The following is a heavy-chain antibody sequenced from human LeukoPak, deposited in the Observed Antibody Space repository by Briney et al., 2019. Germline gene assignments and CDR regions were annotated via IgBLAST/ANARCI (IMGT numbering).Heavy chain of an antibody. V-gene: IGHV3-23*01. CDR1: GFTFSSYA. Sequence: PGGSLRLSCAASGFTFSSYAMSWVRQAPGKGLEWVSAISGSGGSTYYADSVKGRFTISRDNSKNTLYLQTNSLRAEDTAVYYCARQGIVVVTKIPYFDYWGQGTLVTVSS. J-gene: IGHJ4*02. CDR3: ARQGIVVVTKIPYFDY. D-gene: IGHD3-22*01. CDR2: ISGSGGST.